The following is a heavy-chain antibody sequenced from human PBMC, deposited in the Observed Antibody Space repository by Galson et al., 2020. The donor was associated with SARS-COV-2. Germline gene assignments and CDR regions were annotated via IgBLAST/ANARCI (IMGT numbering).Heavy chain of an antibody. D-gene: IGHD3-9*01. CDR2: IRGSGSST. V-gene: IGHV3-23*01. J-gene: IGHJ3*01. CDR1: GFTFNNYA. Sequence: GESLKISCAASGFTFNNYAMAWVRQAPGKGLEWVSTIRGSGSSTFYADSVKGRFTISRDNSKSTLFLQMNSLRAGDTAAYYCAKSPRPDTLTTYFIEDVFDLWGQGTIVTVSS. CDR3: AKSPRPDTLTTYFIEDVFDL.